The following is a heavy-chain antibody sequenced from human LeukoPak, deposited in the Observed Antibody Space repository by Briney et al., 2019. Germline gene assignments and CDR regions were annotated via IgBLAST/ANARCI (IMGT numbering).Heavy chain of an antibody. V-gene: IGHV1-2*02. CDR3: ASGRGQWLGTFSMCIGRCVFDI. J-gene: IGHJ3*02. CDR1: GYTFTGYY. Sequence: ASVKVSCKASGYTFTGYYMHWVRQAPGQGLEWMGWINPNSGGTNYAQKFQGRVTMTRDTSISTAYMELSRLRSDDTAVYYCASGRGQWLGTFSMCIGRCVFDIWGQGTMVTVSS. CDR2: INPNSGGT. D-gene: IGHD6-19*01.